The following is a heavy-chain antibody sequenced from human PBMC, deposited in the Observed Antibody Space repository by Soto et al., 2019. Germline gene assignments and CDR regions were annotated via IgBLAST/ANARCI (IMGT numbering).Heavy chain of an antibody. V-gene: IGHV1-69*01. CDR3: ARSNYYYDSSGYYYEDMNY. CDR2: IIPPFGTA. J-gene: IGHJ4*02. Sequence: QVQLVQSGAEVKEPGSSVKVSCKASGGTFSSDAISWVRQAPGQGLEWMGGIIPPFGTANHAQRLQGRVTITADESTSTAYMELSSLRSEDTAVYYCARSNYYYDSSGYYYEDMNYWGQGTLVTVSS. D-gene: IGHD3-22*01. CDR1: GGTFSSDA.